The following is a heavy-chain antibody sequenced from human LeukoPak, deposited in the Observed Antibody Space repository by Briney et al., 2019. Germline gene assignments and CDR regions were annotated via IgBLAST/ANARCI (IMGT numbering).Heavy chain of an antibody. CDR2: ISSSSSYI. CDR3: ARDDYVWGSYRSNNHFDY. D-gene: IGHD3-16*02. CDR1: GFTFSSYS. V-gene: IGHV3-21*01. Sequence: PGGSLRLSRAASGFTFSSYSMNWVRQAPGKGLEWVSSISSSSSYIYYADSVKGRFTISRDNAKNSLYLQMNSLRAEDTAVYYCARDDYVWGSYRSNNHFDYWGQGTLVTVSS. J-gene: IGHJ4*02.